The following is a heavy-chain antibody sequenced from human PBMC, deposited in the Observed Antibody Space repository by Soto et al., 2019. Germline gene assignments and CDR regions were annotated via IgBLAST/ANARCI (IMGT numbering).Heavy chain of an antibody. CDR2: IYYSGST. V-gene: IGHV4-31*03. Sequence: QVQLQESGPGLVKPSQTLSLTCTVSGGSISSSGYYWSWIRQHPGKGLEWIGYIYYSGSTYYNPSLKSRVTISVDTSKNQFSLKLSSVTAADTAVYYCARAARYGDYDYFDYWGQGTLVTVSS. D-gene: IGHD4-17*01. J-gene: IGHJ4*02. CDR1: GGSISSSGYY. CDR3: ARAARYGDYDYFDY.